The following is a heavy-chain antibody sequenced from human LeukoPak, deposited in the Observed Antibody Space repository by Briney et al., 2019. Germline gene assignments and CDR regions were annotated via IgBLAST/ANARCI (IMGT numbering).Heavy chain of an antibody. J-gene: IGHJ4*02. CDR2: INPNSGGT. CDR3: AAKAAAGTATFDY. D-gene: IGHD6-13*01. CDR1: GYTFTGYY. V-gene: IGHV1-2*02. Sequence: ASVKVSCKASGYTFTGYYMHWVRQAPGQGLEWMGWINPNSGGTNYAQKFQGRVTMTRDTSISTAYMELSRLRSDDTAVYYCAAKAAAGTATFDYWGQGTLVTVSS.